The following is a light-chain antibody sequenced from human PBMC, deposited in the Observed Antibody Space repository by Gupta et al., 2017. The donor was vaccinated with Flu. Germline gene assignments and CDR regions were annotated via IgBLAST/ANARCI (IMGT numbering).Light chain of an antibody. CDR1: SLRSYY. J-gene: IGLJ3*02. CDR3: NSRESSGNLVV. V-gene: IGLV3-19*01. CDR2: GKN. Sequence: SSELTQDPAVSVALGQTVRITCQGDSLRSYYASWYQQKPGQAPVLVIYGKNNRPSGIPERFSGSSSGTTASLTITGAQAEDEADYYCNSRESSGNLVVFGGGTKRTVL.